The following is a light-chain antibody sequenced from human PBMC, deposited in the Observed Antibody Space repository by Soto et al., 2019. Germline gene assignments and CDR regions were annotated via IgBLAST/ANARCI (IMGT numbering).Light chain of an antibody. CDR3: QQYHYWWT. CDR2: GAS. J-gene: IGKJ1*01. V-gene: IGKV3-15*01. Sequence: EIVVTQSPATLSVSPGERATLSCRASQRIDTNLAWFQQKRGQAPRLLIYGASTRATGVPARLRGSGSGTEFTLTISSLQSEDSADYYCQQYHYWWTFGQGTKVEIK. CDR1: QRIDTN.